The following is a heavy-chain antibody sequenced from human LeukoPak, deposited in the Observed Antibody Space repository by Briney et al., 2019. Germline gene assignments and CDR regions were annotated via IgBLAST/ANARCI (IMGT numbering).Heavy chain of an antibody. D-gene: IGHD3-22*01. CDR3: ARHSSYYYDSSGSRYFDL. Sequence: SETLSLTCAVYGGSFSGYYWSWIRQPPGKGLEWIGEINHSGSTYYNPSLKSRVTISVDTSKNQFSLKLSSVTAADTAVYYCARHSSYYYDSSGSRYFDLWGRGTLVTVSS. V-gene: IGHV4-34*01. CDR1: GGSFSGYY. J-gene: IGHJ2*01. CDR2: INHSGST.